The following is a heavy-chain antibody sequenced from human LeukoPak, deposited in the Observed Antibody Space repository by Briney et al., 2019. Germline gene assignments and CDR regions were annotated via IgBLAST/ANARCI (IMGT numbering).Heavy chain of an antibody. CDR2: IRYDGSNK. Sequence: PGGSLRLSCAASGFTFSSYGMHWVRQAPGKGLEWVAFIRYDGSNKYYADSVKGRFTISRDNSKNTLYLQMNSLRAEDTAVYYCAKDADSSGWSPIFDYWGQGTLVTVSS. J-gene: IGHJ4*02. V-gene: IGHV3-30*02. D-gene: IGHD6-19*01. CDR3: AKDADSSGWSPIFDY. CDR1: GFTFSSYG.